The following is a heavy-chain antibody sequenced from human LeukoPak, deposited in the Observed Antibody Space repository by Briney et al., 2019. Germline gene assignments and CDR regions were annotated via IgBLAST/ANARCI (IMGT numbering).Heavy chain of an antibody. CDR1: GYTFTGYY. Sequence: ASVKVSCKASGYTFTGYYMHWVRQAPGQGLEWMGWINPNSGGTNYAQKFQGRVTMTRDTSISTAYMELSRLRSDDTAVYYCARVRRVAAAGFGYWGQGTLVTVSS. V-gene: IGHV1-2*02. CDR2: INPNSGGT. D-gene: IGHD6-13*01. CDR3: ARVRRVAAAGFGY. J-gene: IGHJ4*02.